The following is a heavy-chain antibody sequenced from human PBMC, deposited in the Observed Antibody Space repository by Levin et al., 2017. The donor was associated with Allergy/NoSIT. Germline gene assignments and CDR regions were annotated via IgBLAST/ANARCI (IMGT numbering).Heavy chain of an antibody. J-gene: IGHJ4*02. CDR2: ISGDGEST. CDR1: GFTFSSFA. Sequence: GGSLRLSCSGSGFTFSSFAMNWVRQAPGKGLEWVSGISGDGESTFYADSVKGRFIVSRDNAKNTVYLQTTSLRAEDTAVYFCGKDQGVAVNGRFDYWGQGTLVTVSS. CDR3: GKDQGVAVNGRFDY. V-gene: IGHV3-23*01. D-gene: IGHD6-19*01.